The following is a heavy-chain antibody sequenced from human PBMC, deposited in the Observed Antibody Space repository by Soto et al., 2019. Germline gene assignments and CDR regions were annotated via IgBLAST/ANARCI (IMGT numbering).Heavy chain of an antibody. Sequence: KTSETLSLTCAVSGGSISSGGYSWSWIRQPPGKGLEWIGYIYHSGSTYYNPSLKSRVTISVDTSKNQFSLKLSSVTAADTAVYYCARTSYDSSGTAADPWGQGTLVTVSS. CDR1: GGSISSGGYS. V-gene: IGHV4-30-2*01. J-gene: IGHJ5*02. CDR3: ARTSYDSSGTAADP. CDR2: IYHSGST. D-gene: IGHD3-22*01.